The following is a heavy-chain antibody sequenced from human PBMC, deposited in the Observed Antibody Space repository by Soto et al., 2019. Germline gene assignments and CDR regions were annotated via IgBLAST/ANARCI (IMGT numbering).Heavy chain of an antibody. CDR1: GYTFTSYA. Sequence: QVKLVQSGAEVKKPGASVKVSCKASGYTFTSYAMHWVRQAPGQRLEWMGWINGGNGNTKYSQKFQGRVTITRDTSASTAYMELSSLRSEDTAVYYCARDGAVAGDSNFDYWGQGTLVTVSS. V-gene: IGHV1-3*01. D-gene: IGHD6-19*01. CDR3: ARDGAVAGDSNFDY. J-gene: IGHJ4*02. CDR2: INGGNGNT.